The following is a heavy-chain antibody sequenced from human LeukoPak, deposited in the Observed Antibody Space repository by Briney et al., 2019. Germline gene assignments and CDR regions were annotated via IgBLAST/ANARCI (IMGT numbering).Heavy chain of an antibody. CDR3: ARGLLEGDYMDV. D-gene: IGHD1-26*01. Sequence: GASVKVSCKASGYTFTSYDINWVRQATGQGLEWMGWMNPNSGNTGYAQEFQGRVTITRNTSISTAYMELSSLRSEDTAVYYCARGLLEGDYMDVWGKGTTVTVSS. V-gene: IGHV1-8*03. J-gene: IGHJ6*03. CDR1: GYTFTSYD. CDR2: MNPNSGNT.